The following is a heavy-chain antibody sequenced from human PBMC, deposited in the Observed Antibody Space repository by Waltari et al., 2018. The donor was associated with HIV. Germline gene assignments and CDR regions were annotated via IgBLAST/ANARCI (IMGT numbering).Heavy chain of an antibody. CDR2: ISYDGSDK. Sequence: VQLVESGGGVVQPGRSLRLSCTGSGFTFNNYILHWLRQAPGKGLEWIALISYDGSDKDYADSLRGRFTISRDNSKNTLFLQMDSLRIEDTALYYCAREAVTTNYYFDNWGQGTLVTVSS. V-gene: IGHV3-30*04. CDR1: GFTFNNYI. D-gene: IGHD1-1*01. J-gene: IGHJ4*02. CDR3: AREAVTTNYYFDN.